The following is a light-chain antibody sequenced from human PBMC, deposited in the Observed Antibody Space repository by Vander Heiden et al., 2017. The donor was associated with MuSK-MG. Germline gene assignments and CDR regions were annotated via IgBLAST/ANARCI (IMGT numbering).Light chain of an antibody. Sequence: QSVLTQPPSVSGAPGQRVTISCTGSSSNIGAGYDVHWYQQLPGTAPKLLIYGNSNRPSGVPDRVSGSKSGTSASLAITGLQAEDEADDYCQSYDSSLRGVFGTGTKVTVL. CDR1: SSNIGAGYD. V-gene: IGLV1-40*01. CDR2: GNS. CDR3: QSYDSSLRGV. J-gene: IGLJ1*01.